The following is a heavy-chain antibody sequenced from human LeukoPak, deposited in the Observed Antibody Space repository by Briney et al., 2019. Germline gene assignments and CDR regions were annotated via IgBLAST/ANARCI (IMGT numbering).Heavy chain of an antibody. CDR2: SYPGDSDT. CDR1: GYSFTSYW. J-gene: IGHJ4*02. Sequence: GESLKISCKGSGYSFTSYWIGWVRQMPGKGLEWRGISYPGDSDTRYSPSFQGQHPISAAKSISTASLQWRSLKASDTAMYYCARARYSSGWYLTAPFDYWGQGTLVTVSS. CDR3: ARARYSSGWYLTAPFDY. V-gene: IGHV5-51*01. D-gene: IGHD6-19*01.